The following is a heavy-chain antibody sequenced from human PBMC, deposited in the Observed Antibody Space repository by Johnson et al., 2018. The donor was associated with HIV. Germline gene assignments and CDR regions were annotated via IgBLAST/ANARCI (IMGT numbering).Heavy chain of an antibody. V-gene: IGHV3-30*02. CDR2: VRHDGSDK. J-gene: IGHJ3*02. CDR3: AKVSGDYDSLSAGWAFDI. Sequence: QVQLVESGGGVVQPGGSLRLSSAVSGLNFSHYGMHWVRQAPGKGLEWVAFVRHDGSDKYYADSVKGRFTISRDNSKNTLWLQMNSLRAEDTAVYYCAKVSGDYDSLSAGWAFDIWGQGTMVTVSS. D-gene: IGHD3-22*01. CDR1: GLNFSHYG.